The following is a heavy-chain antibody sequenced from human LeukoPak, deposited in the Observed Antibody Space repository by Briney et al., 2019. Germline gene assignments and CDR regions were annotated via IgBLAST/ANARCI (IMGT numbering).Heavy chain of an antibody. CDR1: GYTFTGYY. D-gene: IGHD3-9*01. CDR3: ARDIYDILTGYYENVDY. Sequence: ASVKVSCKASGYTFTGYYMHWVRQAPGQGLEWMGWINPNSGGTNYAQKFQGRVTMTRDTTISTAYMELSRLRSDDTAVYYCARDIYDILTGYYENVDYWGQGTLVTVSS. V-gene: IGHV1-2*02. CDR2: INPNSGGT. J-gene: IGHJ4*02.